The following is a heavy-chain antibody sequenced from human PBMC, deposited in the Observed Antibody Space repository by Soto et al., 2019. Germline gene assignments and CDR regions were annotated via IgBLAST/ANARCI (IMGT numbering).Heavy chain of an antibody. CDR2: ISYHGINY. D-gene: IGHD6-19*01. Sequence: SLRLSCAASGFFFSNYALHWVRQAPGKGLEWVAVISYHGINYYYADSVKGRFTISRDNSKNTLYLQMNSLRADDTSVYYCATDPPASGWTFDFWGQGTLVTVSS. V-gene: IGHV3-30-3*01. J-gene: IGHJ4*02. CDR1: GFFFSNYA. CDR3: ATDPPASGWTFDF.